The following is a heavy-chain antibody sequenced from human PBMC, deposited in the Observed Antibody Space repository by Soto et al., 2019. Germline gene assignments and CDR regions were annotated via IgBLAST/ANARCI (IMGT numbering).Heavy chain of an antibody. D-gene: IGHD6-19*01. V-gene: IGHV3-48*02. CDR1: GFTFSSYS. J-gene: IGHJ6*02. CDR3: ARVGEQWLVVSNYYYYCMDV. Sequence: EVQLVESGGGLVQPGGSLRLSCAASGFTFSSYSMNWVRQAPGKGLEWVSYISSSSSNIYYGDSVKGRFTISRDNAKNSLYLHMNSLRDEDTAVYYCARVGEQWLVVSNYYYYCMDVWGQGTTVSVSS. CDR2: ISSSSSNI.